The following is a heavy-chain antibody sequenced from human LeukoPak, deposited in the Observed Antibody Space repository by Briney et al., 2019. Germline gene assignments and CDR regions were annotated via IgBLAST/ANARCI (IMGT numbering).Heavy chain of an antibody. V-gene: IGHV3-48*01. CDR1: GFTFSSYG. Sequence: GGSLRLSCAASGFTFSSYGMTWVRQAPGKGLEWVSYISSSSSTIYYADSVKGRFTISRDNAKNSLYLQLNSLRAEDTAVYYCAKALRGTHDAFDIWGQGTMVTVSS. CDR2: ISSSSSTI. CDR3: AKALRGTHDAFDI. D-gene: IGHD3-16*01. J-gene: IGHJ3*02.